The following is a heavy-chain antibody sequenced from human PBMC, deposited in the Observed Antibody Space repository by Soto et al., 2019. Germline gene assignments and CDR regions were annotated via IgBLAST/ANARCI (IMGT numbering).Heavy chain of an antibody. CDR1: GYIFTSYY. CDR2: INPFDGSR. CDR3: SRVDPGETSPFYH. V-gene: IGHV1-46*03. J-gene: IGHJ4*02. Sequence: ASVKVSCKASGYIFTSYYIHWVRQAPGQGLEWMGWINPFDGSRMFAQSFQGRVTMTRDTSTSTVYMEVSSLRSEDTAVYYCSRVDPGETSPFYHRGQGTLVPVSS. D-gene: IGHD3-10*01.